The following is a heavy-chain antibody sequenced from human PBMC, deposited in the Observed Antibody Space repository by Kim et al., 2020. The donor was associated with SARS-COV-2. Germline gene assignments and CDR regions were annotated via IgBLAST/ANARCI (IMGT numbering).Heavy chain of an antibody. D-gene: IGHD1-26*01. CDR3: ARDRRVGATSVFDY. V-gene: IGHV3-30*04. CDR1: GFTFSSYA. J-gene: IGHJ4*02. Sequence: GGSLRLSCAASGFTFSSYAMHWVRQAPGKGLEWVAVISYDGSNKYYVDSVKGRFTISRDNSKNTLYLQMNSLRAEDTAVYYCARDRRVGATSVFDYWGQGTLVTVSS. CDR2: ISYDGSNK.